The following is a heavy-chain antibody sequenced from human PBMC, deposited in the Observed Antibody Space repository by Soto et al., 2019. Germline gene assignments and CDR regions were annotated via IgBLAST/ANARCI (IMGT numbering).Heavy chain of an antibody. CDR1: GFTVSNNY. V-gene: IGHV3-53*01. CDR3: ATDPGGGGY. Sequence: EVQLVESGGGLIQPGGSLRLSCAVSGFTVSNNYMSWVRQAPGKGLEGVSVIYSGGYTAYGDSVKGRSTISRDNSKNTLFLQWNTLGAAARAVFYGATDPGGGGYWGQGTLVTVSS. J-gene: IGHJ4*02. D-gene: IGHD3-10*01. CDR2: IYSGGYT.